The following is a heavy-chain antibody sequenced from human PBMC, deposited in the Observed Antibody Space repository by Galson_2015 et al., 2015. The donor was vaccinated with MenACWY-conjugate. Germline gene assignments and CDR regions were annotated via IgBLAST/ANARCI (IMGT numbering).Heavy chain of an antibody. V-gene: IGHV3-23*01. CDR2: NGGNGDNT. CDR1: GFTFSNYG. CDR3: VKLGGSYAYDPLVY. D-gene: IGHD3-16*01. Sequence: SLRLSCAASGFTFSNYGMSWVRQAPGKGLEWVSANGGNGDNTNYADSVKGRFSISRDNSKNTMYLQMNSLRAEDTAVYYCVKLGGSYAYDPLVYSGQRTLAPVSS. J-gene: IGHJ4*02.